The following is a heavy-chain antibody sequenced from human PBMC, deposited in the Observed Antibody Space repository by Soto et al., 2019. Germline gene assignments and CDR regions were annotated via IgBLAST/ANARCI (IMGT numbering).Heavy chain of an antibody. Sequence: ESGGDLIQSGGSLRLSCAVSGFTVNTNYMSWVRQAPGKGLEWVSVIYSGGRTDYADSVRGRFTISRDNSKNTVYLQMNSLRVEDTAVYYCASRTWDLGGFDPWGQGTLVTVSS. D-gene: IGHD3-10*01. J-gene: IGHJ5*02. CDR2: IYSGGRT. CDR3: ASRTWDLGGFDP. V-gene: IGHV3-53*01. CDR1: GFTVNTNY.